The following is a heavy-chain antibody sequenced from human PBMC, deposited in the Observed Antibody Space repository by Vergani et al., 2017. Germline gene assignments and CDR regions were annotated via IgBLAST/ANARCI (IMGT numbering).Heavy chain of an antibody. D-gene: IGHD3-10*01. Sequence: QVRLQESGPGLVKPSETLSLTCSVSGGSMSGYYWSWIRQPPGKELEWIGYIYHSGSTNYNPSLETRVTISGDTSKNQFSLKLNSVTAAETAVYYCGRVADFYGLGSRRLDLWGQGILVTVSS. CDR1: GGSMSGYY. J-gene: IGHJ5*02. CDR2: IYHSGST. CDR3: GRVADFYGLGSRRLDL. V-gene: IGHV4-59*01.